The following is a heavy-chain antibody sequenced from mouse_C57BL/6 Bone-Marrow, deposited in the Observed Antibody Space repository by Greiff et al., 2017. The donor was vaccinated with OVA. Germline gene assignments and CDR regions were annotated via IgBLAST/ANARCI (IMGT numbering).Heavy chain of an antibody. CDR1: GFTFSDYG. V-gene: IGHV5-17*01. J-gene: IGHJ2*01. D-gene: IGHD2-2*01. CDR3: AGLRLDY. CDR2: ISSGSSTI. Sequence: VQLQQSGGGLVKPGGSLKLSCAASGFTFSDYGMHWVRQAPEKGLEWVAYISSGSSTIYYADTVKGRFTISRDNSKNTLFLQMTSLRSEDTAMYYCAGLRLDYWGQGTTLTVSS.